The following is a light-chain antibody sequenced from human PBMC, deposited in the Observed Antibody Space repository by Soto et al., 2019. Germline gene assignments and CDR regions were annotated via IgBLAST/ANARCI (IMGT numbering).Light chain of an antibody. V-gene: IGLV2-14*01. CDR1: SSDVGGYNY. CDR2: EVS. Sequence: QSALTQPASLSGAPGQSITISCTGTSSDVGGYNYVSWYQPHPGKAPKLMIYEVSNRPSGVSNRFSGSRSGHTASLTISGLQSEDEADDSCCSYRRSSTWVFVGGTKLTVL. CDR3: CSYRRSSTWV. J-gene: IGLJ3*02.